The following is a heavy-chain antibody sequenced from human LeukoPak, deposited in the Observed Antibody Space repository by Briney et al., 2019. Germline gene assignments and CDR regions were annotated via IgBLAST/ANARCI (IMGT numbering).Heavy chain of an antibody. J-gene: IGHJ2*01. D-gene: IGHD3-10*01. CDR2: ISGSGSST. V-gene: IGHV3-23*01. CDR1: GFTFTSYA. CDR3: AKRAMSGRSGNTHYWYFDI. Sequence: PGGSLRLSCAASGFTFTSYAMTWVRQAPGKGLEWVSGISGSGSSTYYADSVKGRFTISRDSSKNTLYLQMNSLRAEDTAVYYCAKRAMSGRSGNTHYWYFDIWGRDTLVTVSS.